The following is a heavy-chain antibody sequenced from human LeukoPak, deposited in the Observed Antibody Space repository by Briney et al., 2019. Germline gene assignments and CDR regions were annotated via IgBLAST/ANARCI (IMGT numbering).Heavy chain of an antibody. Sequence: GESLKISCKGSGYSFTSYWIGWVRQTPGKGLEWMGIIYPGDSDTRYSPSFQGQVTISADKSISTAYLQWSSLKASDTAMYYCASGTYYYDSSGYYDWDYWGQGTLVTVSS. V-gene: IGHV5-51*03. CDR2: IYPGDSDT. D-gene: IGHD3-22*01. CDR3: ASGTYYYDSSGYYDWDY. J-gene: IGHJ4*02. CDR1: GYSFTSYW.